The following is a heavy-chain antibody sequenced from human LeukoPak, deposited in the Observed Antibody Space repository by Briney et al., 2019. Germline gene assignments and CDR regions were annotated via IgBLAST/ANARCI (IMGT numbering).Heavy chain of an antibody. Sequence: GGSLRLSCAASGFTFNNAWMSWVRQAPGKELQWVANIKQDGSAKYYVDSVKGRFTISRDNAKNSLYLQMNSLRAEDTAVYYCARVEASGYDYGAFDYWGQGTLVTVSS. CDR1: GFTFNNAW. V-gene: IGHV3-7*01. J-gene: IGHJ4*02. D-gene: IGHD5-12*01. CDR3: ARVEASGYDYGAFDY. CDR2: IKQDGSAK.